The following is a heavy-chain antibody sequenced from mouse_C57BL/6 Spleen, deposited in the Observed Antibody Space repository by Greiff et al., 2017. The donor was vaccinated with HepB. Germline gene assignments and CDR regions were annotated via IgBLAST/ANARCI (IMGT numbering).Heavy chain of an antibody. Sequence: VQLQQSGAELVRPGASVTLSCKASGYTFTDYEMHWVKQTPVHGLEWIGAIDPETGGTAYNQKVKGKAILTADKSSSTAYMELRSLTSEDSAVYYCTRYYYCLDYWGQGTTLTVSS. J-gene: IGHJ2*01. CDR1: GYTFTDYE. V-gene: IGHV1-15*01. D-gene: IGHD1-1*01. CDR3: TRYYYCLDY. CDR2: IDPETGGT.